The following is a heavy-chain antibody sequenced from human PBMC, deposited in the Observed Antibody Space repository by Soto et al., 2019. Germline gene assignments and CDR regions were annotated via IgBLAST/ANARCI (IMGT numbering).Heavy chain of an antibody. D-gene: IGHD3-10*01. Sequence: PGGSLRLSCSASGFTFNSYAMSWVRQAPGKGLEWVSAISGSGGSTYYADSVKGRFTISRDNSKNTLYLQMNSLRAEDTAVYYCARVLLWFGELLYSGGMDVWGQGTTVTVSS. CDR1: GFTFNSYA. CDR2: ISGSGGST. CDR3: ARVLLWFGELLYSGGMDV. J-gene: IGHJ6*02. V-gene: IGHV3-23*01.